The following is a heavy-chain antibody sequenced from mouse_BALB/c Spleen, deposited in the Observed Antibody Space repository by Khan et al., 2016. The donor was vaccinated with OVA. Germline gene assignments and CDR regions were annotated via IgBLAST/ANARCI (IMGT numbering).Heavy chain of an antibody. Sequence: EVKLQESGPGLVNPSQSLSLTCTVTGYPITSDYAWNWIRQFPGNKLEWMGYINYSGSTNYNPALKSRISIPRDTSKNQFFLQLNSVTTEDTATYYCARDGSRYNYAMDYWGQGTSVTVSS. V-gene: IGHV3-2*02. CDR3: ARDGSRYNYAMDY. CDR2: INYSGST. D-gene: IGHD2-3*01. CDR1: GYPITSDYA. J-gene: IGHJ4*01.